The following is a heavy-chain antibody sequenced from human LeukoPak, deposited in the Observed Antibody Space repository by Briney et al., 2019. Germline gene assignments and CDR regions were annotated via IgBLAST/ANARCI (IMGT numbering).Heavy chain of an antibody. CDR1: GGTFSSYA. J-gene: IGHJ4*02. CDR3: ARDIDSGAGSY. Sequence: SVKVSCTASGGTFSSYAISWVRQAPGQGLEWMGRIIPILGIANYAQKFQGRVTITADKSTSTAYMELSSLRSEDTAVYYCARDIDSGAGSYWGQGTLVTVSA. CDR2: IIPILGIA. D-gene: IGHD3-22*01. V-gene: IGHV1-69*04.